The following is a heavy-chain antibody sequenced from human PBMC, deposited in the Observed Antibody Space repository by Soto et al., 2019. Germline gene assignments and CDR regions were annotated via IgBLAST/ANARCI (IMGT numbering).Heavy chain of an antibody. CDR2: IGSAGDT. J-gene: IGHJ6*02. CDR1: GFTFSNYD. Sequence: TGGSLRLSCAASGFTFSNYDMHWVRQATGKGLEWVSAIGSAGDTYYPDSVKGRFTISRENAKNSLYLQMNSLRVGDTAVYYCARGILGPGDYYYGMDVWGQGTTVTVSS. CDR3: ARGILGPGDYYYGMDV. V-gene: IGHV3-13*01. D-gene: IGHD7-27*01.